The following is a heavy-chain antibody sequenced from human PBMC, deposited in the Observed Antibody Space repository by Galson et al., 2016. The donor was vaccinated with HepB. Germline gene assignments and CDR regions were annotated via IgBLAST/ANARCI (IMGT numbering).Heavy chain of an antibody. CDR1: GITFGNFI. Sequence: SLRLSCASSGITFGNFIMSWVRQAPGQGLEWVALIRTNADGGTTEYAASVKGRFSISRDDSKSTAYLQMNRLKSEDTAVYYCSVGHSSGYGGRGTVVTVSS. CDR2: IRTNADGGTT. V-gene: IGHV3-49*04. D-gene: IGHD2-2*01. J-gene: IGHJ4*02. CDR3: SVGHSSGY.